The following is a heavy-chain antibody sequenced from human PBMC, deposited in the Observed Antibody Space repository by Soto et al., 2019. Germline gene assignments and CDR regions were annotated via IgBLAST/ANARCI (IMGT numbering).Heavy chain of an antibody. J-gene: IGHJ4*01. CDR2: IDNESDT. CDR1: GFTFRNYH. Sequence: PGGSLRLSCTASGFTFRNYHIHWVRQPPGEGLQWVAAIDNESDTYYPASVQGRFTISRENAKNSLYLQMNRLRAGDTAVYYCARRLPRYSGVEGYFDVWGQGAPVTVSS. D-gene: IGHD5-12*01. CDR3: ARRLPRYSGVEGYFDV. V-gene: IGHV3-13*04.